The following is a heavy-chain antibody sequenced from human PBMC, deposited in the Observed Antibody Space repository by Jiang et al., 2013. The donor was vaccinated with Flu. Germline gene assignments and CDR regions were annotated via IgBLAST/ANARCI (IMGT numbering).Heavy chain of an antibody. CDR1: GFTFSRHG. CDR3: ARDVNYYGDDL. CDR2: VWAGGSKK. D-gene: IGHD3-3*01. J-gene: IGHJ5*02. Sequence: QLLESGGGVVQPGMSLRLSCVAPGFTFSRHGMHWVRQAPGKGLEWVAVVWAGGSKKHYADSVKGRFTISRDDSGSTLYLQMRSLTAEDTAVYYCARDVNYYGDDLWGQGTLVTVSS. V-gene: IGHV3-33*01.